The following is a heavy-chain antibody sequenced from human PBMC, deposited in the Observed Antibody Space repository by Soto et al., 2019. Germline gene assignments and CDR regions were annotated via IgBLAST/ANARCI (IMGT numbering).Heavy chain of an antibody. CDR1: GYTFTGYY. V-gene: IGHV1-2*04. Sequence: ASVKVSCKASGYTFTGYYMHWVRQAPGQGLEWMGWINPNSGGTNYAQKFQGWVTMTRDTSISTAYMELSRLRSDDTAAYYCAREPSMSVTLESRTYGMDVWGQGTTVTVSS. D-gene: IGHD4-17*01. CDR2: INPNSGGT. CDR3: AREPSMSVTLESRTYGMDV. J-gene: IGHJ6*01.